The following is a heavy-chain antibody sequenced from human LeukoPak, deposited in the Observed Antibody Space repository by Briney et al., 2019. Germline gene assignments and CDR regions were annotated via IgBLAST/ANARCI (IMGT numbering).Heavy chain of an antibody. D-gene: IGHD3-10*01. Sequence: ESGGSLRLSCAASEFTFSNYAMSWVRQAPGKGLEWVSAISASGTNTYYADSVKGRFTISRDNSENTLDLQMNSLRAEDTAIYYCAKDYFGSGSQFGSWGQGTLVTVSS. CDR1: EFTFSNYA. CDR3: AKDYFGSGSQFGS. CDR2: ISASGTNT. J-gene: IGHJ4*02. V-gene: IGHV3-23*01.